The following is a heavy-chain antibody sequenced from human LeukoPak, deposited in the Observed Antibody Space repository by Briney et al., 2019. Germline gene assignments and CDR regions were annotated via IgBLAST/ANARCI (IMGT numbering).Heavy chain of an antibody. CDR2: INDDGSST. V-gene: IGHV3-74*01. J-gene: IGHJ5*02. D-gene: IGHD1-26*01. Sequence: PGGSLRLSCAASGFTFSSYWMHWVRQAPGKGLVWVSHINDDGSSTNYADSVKGRFTISRDNAKNTLYLQMNSLRAADTAVYHCARDLSYSYRGLSGRFDPWGQGTLVTVSS. CDR1: GFTFSSYW. CDR3: ARDLSYSYRGLSGRFDP.